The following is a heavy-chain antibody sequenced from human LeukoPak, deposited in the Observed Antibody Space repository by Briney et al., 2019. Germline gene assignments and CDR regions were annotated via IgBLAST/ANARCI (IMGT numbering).Heavy chain of an antibody. Sequence: GGSLRLSCAASGRTFTEHYMHWIRQAPGKGLEWVSFIGGTAGNTYYADSVKGRFTISRDNAKNSLYLQMNSLRAEDTAVYYCAREWSAFDIWGQGTMVTVS. CDR1: GRTFTEHY. D-gene: IGHD2-8*01. J-gene: IGHJ3*02. V-gene: IGHV3-11*04. CDR3: AREWSAFDI. CDR2: IGGTAGNT.